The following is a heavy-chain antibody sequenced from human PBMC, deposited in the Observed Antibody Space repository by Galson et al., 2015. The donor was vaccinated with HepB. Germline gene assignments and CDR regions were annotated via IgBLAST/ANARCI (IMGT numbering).Heavy chain of an antibody. V-gene: IGHV3-30-3*01. D-gene: IGHD3-10*01. CDR3: ARERGDAFDI. CDR2: ISYDGSNK. CDR1: GFTFSSYA. Sequence: SLRLSCAASGFTFSSYAMHWVRQAPGKGLEWVAVISYDGSNKYYADSVKGRFTISRDNSKNTLYLQMNSLRAEDTAVYYCARERGDAFDIWGQGTMVTVSS. J-gene: IGHJ3*02.